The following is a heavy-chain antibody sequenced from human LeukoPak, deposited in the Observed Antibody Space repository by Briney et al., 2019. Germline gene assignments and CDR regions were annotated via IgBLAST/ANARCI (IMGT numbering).Heavy chain of an antibody. J-gene: IGHJ4*01. Sequence: GGSLRLSCAASGFTFSSYAMSWVRQAPGKGLEWVSAISGSGGSTYYADSVKGRFTISRDNSENTLYLQMNSLRAEDTAVYYCAKRRGDSSGTSHPFDYWGHGTLVTVSS. V-gene: IGHV3-23*01. CDR1: GFTFSSYA. CDR2: ISGSGGST. CDR3: AKRRGDSSGTSHPFDY. D-gene: IGHD3-22*01.